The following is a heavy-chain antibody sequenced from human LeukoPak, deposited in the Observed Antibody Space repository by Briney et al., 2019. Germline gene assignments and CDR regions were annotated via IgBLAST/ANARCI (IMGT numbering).Heavy chain of an antibody. Sequence: ASVKVSFKASGYTFTGYYMHWVRQAPGQGLEGMGWINPKSGATTYAQKFQDRVTLTRDTSINTAYMDLSGLTSDDTAVFYCAKGATEGYYYYYGLDVWGQGTTVTVSS. V-gene: IGHV1-2*02. J-gene: IGHJ6*02. CDR2: INPKSGAT. CDR1: GYTFTGYY. CDR3: AKGATEGYYYYYGLDV.